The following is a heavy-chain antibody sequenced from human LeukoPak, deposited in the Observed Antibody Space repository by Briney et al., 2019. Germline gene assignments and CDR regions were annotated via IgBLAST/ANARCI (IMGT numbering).Heavy chain of an antibody. CDR1: GGSISGYY. CDR2: INHSGST. V-gene: IGHV4-34*01. CDR3: ARGRRFLEWLLYWRFRYYFDY. J-gene: IGHJ4*02. Sequence: NPSETLSLTCTVSGGSISGYYWSWIRQPPGKGLEWIGEINHSGSTNYNPSLKSRVTISVDTSKNQFSLKLSSVTAADTAVYYCARGRRFLEWLLYWRFRYYFDYWGQGTLVTVSS. D-gene: IGHD3-3*01.